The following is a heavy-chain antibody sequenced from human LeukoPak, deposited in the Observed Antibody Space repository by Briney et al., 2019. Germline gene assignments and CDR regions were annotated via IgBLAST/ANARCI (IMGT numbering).Heavy chain of an antibody. D-gene: IGHD6-6*01. Sequence: SETLSLTCAVYGGSFSGYYWSWIRQPPGKGLEWIGEINHSGSTNYNPSLKSRVTISVDTSKNQFSLKLSSVTAADTAVYYCARAWRVGGPTHRIAAHPFDYWGQGTLVTVSS. J-gene: IGHJ4*02. CDR3: ARAWRVGGPTHRIAAHPFDY. CDR1: GGSFSGYY. CDR2: INHSGST. V-gene: IGHV4-34*01.